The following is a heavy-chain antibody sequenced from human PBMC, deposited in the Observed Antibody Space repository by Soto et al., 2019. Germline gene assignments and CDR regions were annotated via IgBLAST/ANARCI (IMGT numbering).Heavy chain of an antibody. V-gene: IGHV3-30*18. CDR2: ISYDGSNK. CDR3: AQDTYYHDSSGYYVFDY. D-gene: IGHD3-22*01. Sequence: QVQLVESGGGVVQPGRSLRLSCAASGSTFSNYGIHWVRQAPGKGLEWVAVISYDGSNKNYADSVKGRFTISRDNSKNTLYLQMNSLRAEDTAVYYCAQDTYYHDSSGYYVFDYWGQGTLVTVTS. CDR1: GSTFSNYG. J-gene: IGHJ4*02.